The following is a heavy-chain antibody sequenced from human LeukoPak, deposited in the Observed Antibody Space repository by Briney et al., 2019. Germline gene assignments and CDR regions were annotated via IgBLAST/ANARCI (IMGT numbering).Heavy chain of an antibody. D-gene: IGHD1-1*01. CDR1: GGTFSSYA. CDR3: ARGSWNDVGGWFHP. CDR2: IIPIFGTA. V-gene: IGHV1-69*05. J-gene: IGHJ5*02. Sequence: ASVTVSFKASGGTFSSYAISWVRQPPGQGLEWTGGIIPIFGTANYARKFQGRVTITTDESTSTAYMELSSLRSEDTAVYYCARGSWNDVGGWFHPWGQGTLVTVSS.